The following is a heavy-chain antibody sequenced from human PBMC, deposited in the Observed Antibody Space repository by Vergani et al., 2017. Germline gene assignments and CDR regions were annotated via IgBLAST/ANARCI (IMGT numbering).Heavy chain of an antibody. J-gene: IGHJ4*02. CDR2: FSAYNGNT. CDR3: ARDRSIAVAGTGFGGY. CDR1: GYTFTSYG. Sequence: QVQLVQSGAEVKKPGASVKVSCKSSGYTFTSYGISWWRQPPGQGLKWRVWFSAYNGNTNYAQKLQGRVTMTTDTSTSTAYMELRSLRSDDTAVYYCARDRSIAVAGTGFGGYWGQGTLVTVSS. D-gene: IGHD6-19*01. V-gene: IGHV1-18*01.